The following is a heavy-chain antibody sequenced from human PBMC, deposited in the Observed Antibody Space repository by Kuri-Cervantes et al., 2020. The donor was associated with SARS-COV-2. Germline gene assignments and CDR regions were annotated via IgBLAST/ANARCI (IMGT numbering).Heavy chain of an antibody. CDR3: ARQALRWYYFDY. Sequence: GGSLRLSCAASGFTLSSYGMHWVRQAPGKGLEWVAVIWYDGSNKYYADSVKGRFTISRDNSKNTLYLQMNSLRAEDTAVYCCARQALRWYYFDYWGQGTLVTVSS. V-gene: IGHV3-33*01. D-gene: IGHD4-23*01. CDR2: IWYDGSNK. J-gene: IGHJ4*02. CDR1: GFTLSSYG.